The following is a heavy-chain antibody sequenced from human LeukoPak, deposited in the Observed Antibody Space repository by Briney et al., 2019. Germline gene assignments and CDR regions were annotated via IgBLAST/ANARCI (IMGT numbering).Heavy chain of an antibody. CDR1: GGSFSGYY. Sequence: PSETLSLTCAVYGGSFSGYYWSWIRQPPGKGLEWIGEIDHSGSTNYNPSLKSRVTISVDTSKNQFSLKLSSVTAADTAVYYCARSPPYYYYYGMDVWGQGTTVTVSS. CDR2: IDHSGST. CDR3: ARSPPYYYYYGMDV. J-gene: IGHJ6*02. V-gene: IGHV4-34*01.